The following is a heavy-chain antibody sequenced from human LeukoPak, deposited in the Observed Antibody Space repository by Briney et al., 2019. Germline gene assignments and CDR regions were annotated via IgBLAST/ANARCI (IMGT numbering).Heavy chain of an antibody. CDR1: GGSISSYY. Sequence: SETLSLTCTVSGGSISSYYWGCIRQPPGKGLEWIGSVYYSGSTYYNPSLKSRVTISVDTSKNQFSLKLSSVTAADTAVYYCATAVNVLRYFLDYWGQGTLVTVSS. D-gene: IGHD3-9*01. V-gene: IGHV4-39*01. CDR2: VYYSGST. CDR3: ATAVNVLRYFLDY. J-gene: IGHJ4*02.